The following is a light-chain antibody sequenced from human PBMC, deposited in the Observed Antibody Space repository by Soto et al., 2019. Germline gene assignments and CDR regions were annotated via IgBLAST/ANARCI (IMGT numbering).Light chain of an antibody. Sequence: AIQLTQSPSSLSASVGDRVTLTCRASQGMTSGLAWYQQKPGKAPELLIYDASSLESGAPSRFSGSGSGTDFTLTISGLQPEDFGTFCCQQYDNFPLTFGGGTQVDIK. V-gene: IGKV1D-13*01. CDR3: QQYDNFPLT. J-gene: IGKJ4*01. CDR2: DAS. CDR1: QGMTSG.